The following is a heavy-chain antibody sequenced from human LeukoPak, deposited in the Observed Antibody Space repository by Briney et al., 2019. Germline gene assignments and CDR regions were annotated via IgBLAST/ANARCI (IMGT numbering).Heavy chain of an antibody. Sequence: GGSLRLSCAASGFTFSDYYMSWIRQAPGKGLEWVSYISSSGSTIYYADSVKGRFTISRDNAKNSLYLQMNSLRAEDTAVYYCARDLDRSSWYFGGNYFDYWGQGTLVTVSS. CDR2: ISSSGSTI. J-gene: IGHJ4*02. V-gene: IGHV3-11*01. CDR1: GFTFSDYY. D-gene: IGHD6-13*01. CDR3: ARDLDRSSWYFGGNYFDY.